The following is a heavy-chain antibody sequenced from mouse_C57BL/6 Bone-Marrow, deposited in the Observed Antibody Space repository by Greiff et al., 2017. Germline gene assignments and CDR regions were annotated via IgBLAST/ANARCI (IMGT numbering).Heavy chain of an antibody. CDR3: ARAYYGSSYEYFDV. CDR2: ISYDGSN. CDR1: GYSITSGYY. V-gene: IGHV3-6*01. J-gene: IGHJ1*03. D-gene: IGHD1-1*01. Sequence: EVQLQESGPGLVKPSQSLSLTCSVTGYSITSGYYWNWIRQFPGNKLEWMGYISYDGSNNYNPSLKNRISITRDTSKNQFFLKLNSVTTEDKATYYCARAYYGSSYEYFDVWGTGTTVTVSS.